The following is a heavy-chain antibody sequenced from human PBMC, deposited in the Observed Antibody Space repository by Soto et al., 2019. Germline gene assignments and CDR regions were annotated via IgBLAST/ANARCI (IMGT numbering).Heavy chain of an antibody. V-gene: IGHV4-4*02. CDR1: GGSISSSNW. Sequence: SETLSLTCAVSGGSISSSNWWSWVRQPPGKGLEWIGEIYHSGSTNYNPSLKSRVTISVDKSKNQFSLKLSSVTAADTAVYYCARARMYYYDSSGYYYGWFDPWGQGTLVTV. CDR2: IYHSGST. J-gene: IGHJ5*02. CDR3: ARARMYYYDSSGYYYGWFDP. D-gene: IGHD3-22*01.